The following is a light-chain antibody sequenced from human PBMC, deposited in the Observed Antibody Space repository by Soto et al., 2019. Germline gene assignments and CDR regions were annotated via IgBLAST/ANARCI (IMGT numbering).Light chain of an antibody. CDR3: QHYNSYSEA. V-gene: IGKV1-5*03. CDR2: KAS. Sequence: DIRVTQSPSTLSASVGDRVTITCRASQSISSWLAWYQQKPGKAPKLLIYKASTLKSGVPSRFSGSGSGTETTLTISSLQPDDFATYYCQHYNSYSEAFGQGTKVDNK. CDR1: QSISSW. J-gene: IGKJ1*01.